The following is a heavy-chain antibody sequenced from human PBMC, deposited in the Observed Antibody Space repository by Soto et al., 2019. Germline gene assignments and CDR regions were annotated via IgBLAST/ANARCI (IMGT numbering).Heavy chain of an antibody. CDR3: ARVFSSGSGWMSYLDF. V-gene: IGHV4-4*02. Sequence: QGELQESGPRLVKSSGTLSLTCEVSSGSISTGNWWSWVRQPPGKGLEWIGEIYYTSATNYNPSLKSRVTVKIDKSKDQFSLILTSATAADTAVYYCARVFSSGSGWMSYLDFWGQGILVSVSS. D-gene: IGHD6-25*01. CDR1: SGSISTGNW. J-gene: IGHJ4*02. CDR2: IYYTSAT.